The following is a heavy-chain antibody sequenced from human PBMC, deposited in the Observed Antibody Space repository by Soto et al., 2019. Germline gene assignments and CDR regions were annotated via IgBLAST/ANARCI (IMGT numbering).Heavy chain of an antibody. Sequence: SVKVSCKASGGTFSSYAISWVRQAPGQGLEWMGGIIPIFGTANYAQKFQGRVTITADESTSTAYMELSSLRSEDTAVYYCAKDSSGYYLFDYWGQGTLVTVSS. J-gene: IGHJ4*02. CDR3: AKDSSGYYLFDY. CDR1: GGTFSSYA. V-gene: IGHV1-69*13. D-gene: IGHD3-22*01. CDR2: IIPIFGTA.